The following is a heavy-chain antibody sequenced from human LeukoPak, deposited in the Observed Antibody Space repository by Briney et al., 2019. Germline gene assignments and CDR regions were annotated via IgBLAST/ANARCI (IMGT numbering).Heavy chain of an antibody. V-gene: IGHV3-20*04. CDR1: GFTFDDYG. D-gene: IGHD2-21*01. CDR2: INWNGGSR. CDR3: ARVIPPLVYMDV. Sequence: PGGSLRLSCAASGFTFDDYGMSWVRQAPGKGLEWVSGINWNGGSRGYADSVKGRFTISRDNAKNSLYLQMNSLRAEDTALYYCARVIPPLVYMDVWGKGTTVTVSS. J-gene: IGHJ6*03.